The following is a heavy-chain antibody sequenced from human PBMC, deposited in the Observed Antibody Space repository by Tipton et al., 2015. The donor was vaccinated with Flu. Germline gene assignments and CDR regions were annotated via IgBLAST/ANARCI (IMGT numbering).Heavy chain of an antibody. Sequence: QLVQSGAEVKKPGESLKISCKGSGYSFTSYWIGWVRQMPGKGLEWMGIIYPGDSVTRYSPSFQGQVTISADKSISTAYLQWSSLKASDTAMYYCVRQPYLGDYGGYFDYWGQGTLVTVSS. J-gene: IGHJ4*02. CDR3: VRQPYLGDYGGYFDY. CDR1: GYSFTSYW. D-gene: IGHD4-17*01. CDR2: IYPGDSVT. V-gene: IGHV5-51*01.